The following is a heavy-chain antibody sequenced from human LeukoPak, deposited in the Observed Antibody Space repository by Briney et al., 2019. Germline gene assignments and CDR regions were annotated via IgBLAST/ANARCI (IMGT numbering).Heavy chain of an antibody. CDR1: GFTFSSYS. V-gene: IGHV4-39*07. D-gene: IGHD6-19*01. J-gene: IGHJ6*02. CDR2: IYYSGST. CDR3: ARASAVASSVYYYYGMDV. Sequence: GSLRLSCAASGFTFSSYSMNWVRQPPGKGLEWIGSIYYSGSTYYNPSLKSRVTISLDTSKNQFSLNLSSVTAADTAVYYCARASAVASSVYYYYGMDVWGQGTTVTVSS.